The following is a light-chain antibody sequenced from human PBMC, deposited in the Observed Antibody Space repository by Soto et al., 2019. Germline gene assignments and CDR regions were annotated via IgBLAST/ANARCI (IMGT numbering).Light chain of an antibody. Sequence: EIVLTQSPATLSLSPGDRATLSCRASQRVRRYLAWYQQKPGQAPRLLIYDASNRATGIPASFSGMGSGTGFALNISSLEPEDFAVYYCQLRSIWPVLTFGGGTKVEIK. CDR1: QRVRRY. CDR3: QLRSIWPVLT. J-gene: IGKJ4*01. V-gene: IGKV3-11*01. CDR2: DAS.